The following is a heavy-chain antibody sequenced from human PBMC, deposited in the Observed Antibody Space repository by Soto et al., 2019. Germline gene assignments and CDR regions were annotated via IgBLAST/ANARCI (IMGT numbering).Heavy chain of an antibody. J-gene: IGHJ6*02. CDR1: GGTLRTYR. CDR3: ARDLWGYCGADCYPLDV. CDR2: MYNTGST. V-gene: IGHV4-59*01. D-gene: IGHD2-21*02. Sequence: SETLCDTCTGSGGTLRTYREILFRQPPGKGLEWIGYMYNTGSTICNPSLKSRVTISVDTSKNQFSLKLNSVTAADTAVYYCARDLWGYCGADCYPLDVWGQGTTVTVS.